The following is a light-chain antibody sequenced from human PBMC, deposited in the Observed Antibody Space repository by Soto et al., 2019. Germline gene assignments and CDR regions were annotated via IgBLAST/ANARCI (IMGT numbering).Light chain of an antibody. V-gene: IGKV1-5*03. CDR1: QSIRSW. Sequence: DIRMTQSPSTLSASVGDRVTITCRASQSIRSWLAWYQQKPGKAPKLLLYKASSLESGVTSRFSGSGSGTEFTLTISSLQPDDSATYYCQQYNSYSWTFGQGTKVQIK. J-gene: IGKJ1*01. CDR3: QQYNSYSWT. CDR2: KAS.